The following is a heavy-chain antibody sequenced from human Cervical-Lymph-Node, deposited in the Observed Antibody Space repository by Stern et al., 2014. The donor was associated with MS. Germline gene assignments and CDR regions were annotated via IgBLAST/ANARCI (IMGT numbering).Heavy chain of an antibody. CDR3: AREGNGDYDQFAFDV. J-gene: IGHJ3*01. V-gene: IGHV4-59*01. CDR1: GGSISSYY. Sequence: QVQLQASGPGLVKTSETLSLSCIVSGGSISSYYWSWIRQPPGKGLEWIGYIYYSGTTNYNPSLKSRVTISIDTSKNQFSLMLTSVTAADTAVYYCAREGNGDYDQFAFDVWGQGTMVTVSS. CDR2: IYYSGTT. D-gene: IGHD4-17*01.